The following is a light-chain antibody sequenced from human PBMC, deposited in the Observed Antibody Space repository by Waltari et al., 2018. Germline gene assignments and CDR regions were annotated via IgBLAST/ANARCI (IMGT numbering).Light chain of an antibody. CDR2: DTT. Sequence: QSVLTQPPSVSGAPGQRVTISCTGGSSHIGADYDVHWYQQLPVTAPKLLIFDTTNRPSGVPNRFSGSKSGTSAFLAITGLQPEDEADYYCQSYDSSLSGWRVFGTGTKVTVL. V-gene: IGLV1-40*01. J-gene: IGLJ1*01. CDR1: SSHIGADYD. CDR3: QSYDSSLSGWRV.